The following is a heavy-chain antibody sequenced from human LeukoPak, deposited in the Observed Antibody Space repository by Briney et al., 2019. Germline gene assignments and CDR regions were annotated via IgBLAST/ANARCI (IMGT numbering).Heavy chain of an antibody. CDR3: ARQHCSGGDCYFFD. D-gene: IGHD2-15*01. CDR2: IGGSNGIT. CDR1: RFTFNSYA. V-gene: IGHV3-23*01. Sequence: GGSLRLSCAASRFTFNSYAMSWVRQAPGKGLEWVSVIGGSNGITFYVGSVKGRFTISRDNSKDTLYLQLNSLRAEDTAVYYCARQHCSGGDCYFFDWGQGTLVTVSS. J-gene: IGHJ4*02.